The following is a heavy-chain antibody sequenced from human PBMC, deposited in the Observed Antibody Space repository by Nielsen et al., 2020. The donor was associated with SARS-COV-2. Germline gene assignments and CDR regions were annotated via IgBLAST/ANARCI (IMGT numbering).Heavy chain of an antibody. D-gene: IGHD2-2*01. V-gene: IGHV4-34*01. J-gene: IGHJ6*02. CDR3: ASLGYCSSTSCYAPYYYYGMDV. CDR2: INHSGST. Sequence: SETLSLTCAVYGGSFSGYYWSWLRQPPGKGLEWIGEINHSGSTNYNTSLKSRVTISVDTSKNQFSLKLSSVTAADTAVYYCASLGYCSSTSCYAPYYYYGMDVWGQGTTVTVSS. CDR1: GGSFSGYY.